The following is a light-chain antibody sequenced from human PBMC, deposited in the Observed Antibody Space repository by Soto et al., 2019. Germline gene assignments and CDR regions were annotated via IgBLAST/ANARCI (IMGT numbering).Light chain of an antibody. CDR3: ISYTGSSTSYV. J-gene: IGLJ1*01. CDR2: EVS. Sequence: QSVLTQPASVSGSPGQSITISCSGTSSDVGSYDHVAWYQQFPGKTPKLMIYEVSNRPSGVSSRFSGSKSGNTASLTISGLQAEDEADYYCISYTGSSTSYVFGTGTKVTVL. CDR1: SSDVGSYDH. V-gene: IGLV2-14*01.